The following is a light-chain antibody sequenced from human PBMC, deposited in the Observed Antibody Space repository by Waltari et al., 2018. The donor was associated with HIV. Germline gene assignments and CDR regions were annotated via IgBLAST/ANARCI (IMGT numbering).Light chain of an antibody. CDR2: TAS. CDR3: QQYYDYPRT. Sequence: AIRMTQSPSSFSASTGDKVTITCRASQDVSTYLAWYQQKPGKDPKLLIYTASTLQSGVPSRFSGSGSGTDFTLTINCLQREDFATYYCQQYYDYPRTFGQGTKVEIK. CDR1: QDVSTY. V-gene: IGKV1-8*01. J-gene: IGKJ1*01.